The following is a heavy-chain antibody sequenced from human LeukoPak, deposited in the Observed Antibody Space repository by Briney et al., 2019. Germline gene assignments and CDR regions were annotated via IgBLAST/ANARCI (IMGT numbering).Heavy chain of an antibody. Sequence: PGGSLRLSCAASGFTLSGYWMHWVRQAPGEGLVWVSRMNSDGTVTTYADSVGGRFTISSDNAKNTLYLQMSSLRAEDTAVYYCARYVVASACFDSWGQGTPVTVSS. J-gene: IGHJ4*02. V-gene: IGHV3-74*01. CDR3: ARYVVASACFDS. CDR1: GFTLSGYW. D-gene: IGHD2-21*01. CDR2: MNSDGTVT.